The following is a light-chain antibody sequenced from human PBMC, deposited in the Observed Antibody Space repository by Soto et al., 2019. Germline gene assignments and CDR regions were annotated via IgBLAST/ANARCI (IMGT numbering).Light chain of an antibody. Sequence: QSALTQPPSASGSPGQSVTISCTGTSSDVGGYNYVSWYQQRPGKAPKLMIYEVSKRPSGVPDRFSGSKSGNTASLTVSGLQAEDEADYYCSSFAGSFYWVFGGGTTLTVL. CDR1: SSDVGGYNY. V-gene: IGLV2-8*01. J-gene: IGLJ2*01. CDR2: EVS. CDR3: SSFAGSFYWV.